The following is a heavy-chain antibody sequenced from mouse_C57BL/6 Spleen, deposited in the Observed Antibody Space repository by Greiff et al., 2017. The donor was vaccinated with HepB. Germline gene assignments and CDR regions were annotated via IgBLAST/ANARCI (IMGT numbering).Heavy chain of an antibody. CDR2: INPNNGGT. D-gene: IGHD1-1*01. J-gene: IGHJ3*01. Sequence: EVKLMESGPELVKPGASVKMSCKASGYTFTDYNMHWVKQSHGKSLEWIGYINPNNGGTSYNQKFKGKATLTVNKSSSTAYMELRSLTSEDSAVYYCARGYYYGRLAYWGQGTLVTVSA. V-gene: IGHV1-22*01. CDR3: ARGYYYGRLAY. CDR1: GYTFTDYN.